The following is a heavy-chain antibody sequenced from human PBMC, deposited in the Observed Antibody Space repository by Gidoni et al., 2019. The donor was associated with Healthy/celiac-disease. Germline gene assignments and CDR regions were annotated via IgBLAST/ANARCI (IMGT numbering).Heavy chain of an antibody. CDR3: ARGKVEQLPLRNWFDP. Sequence: QVQLQESGPGLVKPSQTLSLTCTVSGGSISSGGYYWSWIRQHPGKGLEWIGYIYYSGSTYYNPSLKSRVTISVDTSKNQFSLKLSSVTAADTAVYYCARGKVEQLPLRNWFDPWGQGTLVTVSS. J-gene: IGHJ5*02. D-gene: IGHD6-6*01. CDR2: IYYSGST. CDR1: GGSISSGGYY. V-gene: IGHV4-31*03.